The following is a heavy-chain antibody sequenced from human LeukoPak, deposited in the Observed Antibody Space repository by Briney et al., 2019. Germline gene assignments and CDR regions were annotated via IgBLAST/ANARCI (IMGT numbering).Heavy chain of an antibody. Sequence: GGSLRLSCTASGFTFSDCDMNWVRQAPGKGLEWVSSISYRSSHIYYADSVKGRLTISRDNAKNSLYLQMNSLRAEDTAVYYCARAFPPLRTAAAGDYWGQGTLVTVSS. V-gene: IGHV3-21*01. CDR1: GFTFSDCD. J-gene: IGHJ4*02. D-gene: IGHD6-13*01. CDR2: ISYRSSHI. CDR3: ARAFPPLRTAAAGDY.